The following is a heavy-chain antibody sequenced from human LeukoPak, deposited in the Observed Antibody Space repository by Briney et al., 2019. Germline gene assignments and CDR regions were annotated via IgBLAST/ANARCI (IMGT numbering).Heavy chain of an antibody. D-gene: IGHD2-15*01. CDR1: GYTFTGYY. Sequence: ASVKVSCKASGYTFTGYYMHWVRQAPGQGLEWMEWINPNSGGTNYAQKFQGRVTMTRDTSISTAYMELSRLRSDDTAVYYCARVLGYCSGGSCYAGGLNPNWFDPWGQGTLVTVSS. J-gene: IGHJ5*02. V-gene: IGHV1-2*02. CDR3: ARVLGYCSGGSCYAGGLNPNWFDP. CDR2: INPNSGGT.